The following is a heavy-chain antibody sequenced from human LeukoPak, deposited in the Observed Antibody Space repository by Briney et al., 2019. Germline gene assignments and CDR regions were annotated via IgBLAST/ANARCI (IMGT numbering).Heavy chain of an antibody. Sequence: AASVKVSCKASGYTFTSYYMHWVRQAPGQGLEWMGIINPSGGSTSYAQKFQGRVTMTRDMSTSTVYMELSSLRSEDTAVYYCARDFSFPGDSSGYDWFDPWGQGTLVTVSS. CDR1: GYTFTSYY. J-gene: IGHJ5*02. CDR2: INPSGGST. V-gene: IGHV1-46*01. CDR3: ARDFSFPGDSSGYDWFDP. D-gene: IGHD3-22*01.